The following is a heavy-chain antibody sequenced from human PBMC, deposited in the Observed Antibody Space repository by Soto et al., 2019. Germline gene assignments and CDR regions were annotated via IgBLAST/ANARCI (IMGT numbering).Heavy chain of an antibody. D-gene: IGHD5-18*01. CDR1: GFTFTSSA. CDR2: IVVGNGNT. V-gene: IGHV1-58*02. Sequence: GASVKVSCKASGFTFTSSAMQWVRQARGQGLEWIGWIVVGNGNTNYAQKFQERVTITKDISTSTAYMELSSLRSEDTAVYYCATRASDTAMGYFDYWGQGTLVTVSS. CDR3: ATRASDTAMGYFDY. J-gene: IGHJ4*02.